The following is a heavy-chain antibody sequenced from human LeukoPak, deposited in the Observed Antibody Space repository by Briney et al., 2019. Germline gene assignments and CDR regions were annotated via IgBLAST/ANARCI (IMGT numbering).Heavy chain of an antibody. CDR2: INTSGST. CDR3: ARYDVWGSYRAFDY. J-gene: IGHJ4*02. Sequence: PSETLSLTCTVSGGSISSRSYYWSWIRQPAGKGLEWIGRINTSGSTKYKSSLKSRFTISVDTSKNQFSLKLSSVTAADTAVYYCARYDVWGSYRAFDYWGQGTLVTVSS. V-gene: IGHV4-61*02. CDR1: GGSISSRSYY. D-gene: IGHD3-16*02.